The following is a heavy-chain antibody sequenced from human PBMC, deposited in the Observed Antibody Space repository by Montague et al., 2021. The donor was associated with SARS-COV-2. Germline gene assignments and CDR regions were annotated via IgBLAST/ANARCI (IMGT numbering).Heavy chain of an antibody. J-gene: IGHJ4*02. CDR3: ARVCGTYYSVFFLISSSCGFDY. V-gene: IGHV4-30-4*08. D-gene: IGHD3-10*02. Sequence: TLSLTCTVSGGSISSGDYYWSRIRQPPGKGLEWIGNIYYSGNTYYNPSLKSRVTISVDTSKNQFSLKLSSVTAADTAVYSCARVCGTYYSVFFLISSSCGFDYWGQGTMVTVSS. CDR2: IYYSGNT. CDR1: GGSISSGDYY.